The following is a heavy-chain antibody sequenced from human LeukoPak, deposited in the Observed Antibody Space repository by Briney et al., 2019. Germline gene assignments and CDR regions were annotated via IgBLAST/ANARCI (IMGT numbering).Heavy chain of an antibody. J-gene: IGHJ3*02. Sequence: ASVKVSCKASGNTFRSYHVHWVRQAPGQGLEWMGMLNPGVGTTTYAQKFRGRVTMTRDTSTTTVYMELSSLRSEDTAMYYCSRLILYDAFDIRGQGTMITVSS. CDR1: GNTFRSYH. D-gene: IGHD2/OR15-2a*01. V-gene: IGHV1-46*01. CDR3: SRLILYDAFDI. CDR2: LNPGVGTT.